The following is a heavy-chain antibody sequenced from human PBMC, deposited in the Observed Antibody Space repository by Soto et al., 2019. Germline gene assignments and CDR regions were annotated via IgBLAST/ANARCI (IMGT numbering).Heavy chain of an antibody. Sequence: PSETLSLTCAVSGYSITNGYYWGWVRQPPGKGLEWIGSIDHSGNTYYNPSLKSRVTISLDTSKNQFSLKLTSVTAADTAMYYCTTGGIVGATNPYYSGMDVWGQGTTVTVSS. CDR2: IDHSGNT. D-gene: IGHD1-26*01. J-gene: IGHJ6*02. CDR1: GYSITNGYY. CDR3: TTGGIVGATNPYYSGMDV. V-gene: IGHV4-38-2*01.